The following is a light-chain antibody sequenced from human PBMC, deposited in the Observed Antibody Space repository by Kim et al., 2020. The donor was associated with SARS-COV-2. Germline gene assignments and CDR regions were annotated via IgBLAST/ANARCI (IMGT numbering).Light chain of an antibody. CDR3: SSYTSSSTLI. Sequence: QSALTQPASVSGSPGQSITISCTGTSSDVGGYNYVSWYQQHPGKAPKFMIYDVNKRPSGVSNRFSGSKSGNTASLTISGLQAEDEADYYCSSYTSSSTLIFGGGTQLTVL. CDR2: DVN. J-gene: IGLJ2*01. V-gene: IGLV2-14*03. CDR1: SSDVGGYNY.